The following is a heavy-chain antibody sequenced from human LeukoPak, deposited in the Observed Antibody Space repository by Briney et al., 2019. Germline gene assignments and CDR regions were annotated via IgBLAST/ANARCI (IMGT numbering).Heavy chain of an antibody. CDR1: GGSISSYY. D-gene: IGHD4-11*01. CDR2: GEST. V-gene: IGHV4-59*01. J-gene: IGHJ4*02. CDR3: ARGKSNRIDY. Sequence: SETLSLTCTVSGGSISSYYWSWVRQPPGKGLEWIGFGESTYHNPSLMSRVTISVDTSKNQFSLKLSSVTAADTAVYYCARGKSNRIDYWGQGTLVTVSS.